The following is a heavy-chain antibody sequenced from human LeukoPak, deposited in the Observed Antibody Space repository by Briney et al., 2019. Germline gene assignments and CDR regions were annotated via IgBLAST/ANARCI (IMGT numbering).Heavy chain of an antibody. V-gene: IGHV4-34*01. Sequence: SETLSLTCAVYGGSFSGYYWSWIRQSPGKGLEWIGEINHSGSTNYNPSLKSRVTISVDTTKNQFSLKLTSVTAADTAVYYCARPLGQGNEYGMDVWGQGTTVTVSS. CDR2: INHSGST. CDR1: GGSFSGYY. D-gene: IGHD1-1*01. J-gene: IGHJ6*02. CDR3: ARPLGQGNEYGMDV.